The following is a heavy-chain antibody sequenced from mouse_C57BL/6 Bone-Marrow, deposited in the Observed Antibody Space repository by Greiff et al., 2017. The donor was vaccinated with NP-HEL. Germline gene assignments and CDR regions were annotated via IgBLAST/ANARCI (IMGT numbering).Heavy chain of an antibody. CDR1: GYTFTSYG. CDR2: IYPRSGNT. Sequence: QVQLQQSGAELARPGASVKLSCKASGYTFTSYGISWVKQRTGQGLEWIGEIYPRSGNTYYNEKFKGKATLTADKSSSTAYMELRSLTSEDSAVYFCAREDLWPRDYYAMDYWGQGTSVTASS. J-gene: IGHJ4*01. D-gene: IGHD1-1*02. CDR3: AREDLWPRDYYAMDY. V-gene: IGHV1-81*01.